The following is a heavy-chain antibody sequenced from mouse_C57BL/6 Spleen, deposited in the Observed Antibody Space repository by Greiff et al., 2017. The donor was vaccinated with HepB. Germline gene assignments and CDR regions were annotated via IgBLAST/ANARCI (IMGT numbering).Heavy chain of an antibody. CDR2: IYPRDGST. V-gene: IGHV1-78*01. Sequence: QVQLQQSDAELVKPGASVKISCKVSGYTFTDYTIHWMKQRPEQGLEWIGYIYPRDGSTKYNQKFKGKATLTADKSSSTAYMQLNSLSSEDSAVYCCARDYYGSSYYFDYWGQGTTLTVSS. CDR1: GYTFTDYT. J-gene: IGHJ2*01. CDR3: ARDYYGSSYYFDY. D-gene: IGHD1-1*01.